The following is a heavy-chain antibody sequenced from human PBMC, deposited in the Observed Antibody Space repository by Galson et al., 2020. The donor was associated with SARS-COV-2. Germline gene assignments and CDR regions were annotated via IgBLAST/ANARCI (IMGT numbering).Heavy chain of an antibody. Sequence: ESGPTLVKPTQTLTLTCTFSGFSLSTSGMCVSWIRQPPGKALEWLARIDWDDDKYYSTSLKTRLTISKDTSKNQVVLTMTNMDPVDTATYYCARLSGGSCSETVDYWGQGTLVTVSS. J-gene: IGHJ4*02. CDR1: GFSLSTSGMC. D-gene: IGHD2-15*01. CDR2: IDWDDDK. V-gene: IGHV2-70*11. CDR3: ARLSGGSCSETVDY.